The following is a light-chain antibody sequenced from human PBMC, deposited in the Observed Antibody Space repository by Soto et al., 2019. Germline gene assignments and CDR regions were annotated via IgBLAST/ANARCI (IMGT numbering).Light chain of an antibody. CDR2: GAS. CDR1: QSVRSN. Sequence: IVLTQSPATLSVSPWESATLSCRASQSVRSNLAWYQQKPGQAPRLLLYGASTRATGIPARFSGSGSGTEYTLTISGLQSEDFAVYDCHQYNIWPPLLFGGGTKVDIK. J-gene: IGKJ4*01. CDR3: HQYNIWPPLL. V-gene: IGKV3-15*01.